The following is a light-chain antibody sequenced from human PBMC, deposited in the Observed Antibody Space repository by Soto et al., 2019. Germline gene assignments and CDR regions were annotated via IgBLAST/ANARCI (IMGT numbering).Light chain of an antibody. J-gene: IGKJ5*01. CDR2: GAS. CDR1: QSVTSS. Sequence: EFVMTQSPATLPVSQGDRATLSCRASQSVTSSIARYQHRPGQAPRLLIYGASTRATGVPARVSGSGSGTEFTLTISSLQSEDFAVYYCQQYGNSPLTFGQGTRL. V-gene: IGKV3-15*01. CDR3: QQYGNSPLT.